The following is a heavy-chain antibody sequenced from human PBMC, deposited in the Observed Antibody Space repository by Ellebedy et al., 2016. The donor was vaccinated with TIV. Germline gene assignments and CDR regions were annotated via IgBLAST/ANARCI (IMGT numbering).Heavy chain of an antibody. J-gene: IGHJ4*02. D-gene: IGHD6-13*01. V-gene: IGHV1-46*01. CDR1: GYTFTSNY. CDR3: AREGQRYSSSWMHFDY. Sequence: AASVKVSCKASGYTFTSNYMHWVRQAPGQGLEWMGIINPGGGTTNYAQKFQGRVTMTRDPSTSTFYMELSSLRSEDTAVYYCAREGQRYSSSWMHFDYWGQGTLVTVSS. CDR2: INPGGGTT.